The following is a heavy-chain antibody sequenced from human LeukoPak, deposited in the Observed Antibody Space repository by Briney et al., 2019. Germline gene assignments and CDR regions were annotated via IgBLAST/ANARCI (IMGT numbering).Heavy chain of an antibody. CDR3: AKEVGVTTRGSFAY. Sequence: GGSLRLSXAASGFTFSNHGMLWVRQAPGKGLEWVAFIRYDGSNQYYADSAKGRFTISRDSSKNTLYLQMNRLRDEDTAVYYCAKEVGVTTRGSFAYWGQGTLVTVSS. J-gene: IGHJ4*02. CDR2: IRYDGSNQ. V-gene: IGHV3-30*02. D-gene: IGHD1-26*01. CDR1: GFTFSNHG.